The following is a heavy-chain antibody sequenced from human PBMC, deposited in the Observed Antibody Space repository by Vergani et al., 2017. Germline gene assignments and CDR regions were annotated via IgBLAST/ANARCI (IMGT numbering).Heavy chain of an antibody. CDR2: IDPSDSYT. Sequence: EVQLVQSGAEVKKPGESLRISCKGSGYSFTSYWISWVRQMPGKGLEWMGRIDPSDSYTNYSPSFQGHVTISADKPISTAYLQWSSLKASDTAMYYCARVGWSYYDSSGYYYAPGGWFDPWGQGTLVTVSS. D-gene: IGHD3-22*01. V-gene: IGHV5-10-1*03. CDR3: ARVGWSYYDSSGYYYAPGGWFDP. J-gene: IGHJ5*02. CDR1: GYSFTSYW.